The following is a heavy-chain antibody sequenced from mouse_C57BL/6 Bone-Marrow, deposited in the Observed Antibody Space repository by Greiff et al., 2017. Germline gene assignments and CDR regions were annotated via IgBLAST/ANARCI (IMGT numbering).Heavy chain of an antibody. Sequence: EVQLQESGAELVRPGASVKLSCTASGFNIKDDYMHWVKQRPEQGLEWIGWIGPENGDTEYASKFQGKATITADTSSNTAYLQISRLTSEAAAVYYCTNYYGNSAWFAYCGQGTLVTVSA. V-gene: IGHV14-4*01. CDR3: TNYYGNSAWFAY. J-gene: IGHJ3*01. CDR1: GFNIKDDY. CDR2: IGPENGDT. D-gene: IGHD2-1*01.